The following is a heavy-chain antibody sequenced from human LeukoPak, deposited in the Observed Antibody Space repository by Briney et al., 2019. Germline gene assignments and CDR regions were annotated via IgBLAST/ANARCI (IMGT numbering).Heavy chain of an antibody. CDR2: VSNDGGDK. Sequence: SGGSLRLSCAASAFTFSSYAMHWVRQAPGKGLEWVALVSNDGGDKYYADSVKGRFTISRDNSKNTLYLQMNSLRGEDTGVYYCAKAHLLDWLLPFDYWGQGTLVTVSS. CDR1: AFTFSSYA. CDR3: AKAHLLDWLLPFDY. D-gene: IGHD3/OR15-3a*01. V-gene: IGHV3-30*18. J-gene: IGHJ4*02.